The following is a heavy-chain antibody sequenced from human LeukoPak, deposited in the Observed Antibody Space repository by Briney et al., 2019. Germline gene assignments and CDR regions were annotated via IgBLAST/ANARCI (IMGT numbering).Heavy chain of an antibody. CDR3: XXXXXXXDSSGYLDY. V-gene: IGHV3-9*01. Sequence: GGSLRLSCAASGCTFDDYAMHWVRQAPGKGLEWVSGISWNSGSIGYADSVKGRFTISRDNAKDSLYLQMNSLRAEDTALYYXXXXXXXXDSSGYLDYWGQGTLVTVSS. CDR2: ISWNSGSI. J-gene: IGHJ4*02. CDR1: GCTFDDYA. D-gene: IGHD3-22*01.